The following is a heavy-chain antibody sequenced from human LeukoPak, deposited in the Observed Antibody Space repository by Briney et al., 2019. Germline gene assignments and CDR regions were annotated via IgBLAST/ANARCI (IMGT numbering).Heavy chain of an antibody. CDR3: ARDRGSSDAFDI. CDR2: INPNSGGT. J-gene: IGHJ3*02. V-gene: IGHV1-2*02. Sequence: ASVKVSCKASGYTFTSYPINWLRQAPGQGLEWMGWINPNSGGTNYAQKFQGRVTMTRDTSISTAYMELSRLRSDDTAVYYCARDRGSSDAFDIWGQGTMVTVSS. D-gene: IGHD2-2*01. CDR1: GYTFTSYP.